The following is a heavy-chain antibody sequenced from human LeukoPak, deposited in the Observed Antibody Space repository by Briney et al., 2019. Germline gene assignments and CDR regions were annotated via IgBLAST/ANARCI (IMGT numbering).Heavy chain of an antibody. V-gene: IGHV4-59*01. CDR2: AYYSGST. CDR1: GGSISSYY. Sequence: SETLSLTCTVSGGSISSYYWSWIRQPPGKGLEWIEYAYYSGSTNYNPSLKSRVTISVDTSKNQFSLKLSSVTAADTAVYYCARTVTNWFDPWGQGTLVTVSS. D-gene: IGHD5-18*01. CDR3: ARTVTNWFDP. J-gene: IGHJ5*02.